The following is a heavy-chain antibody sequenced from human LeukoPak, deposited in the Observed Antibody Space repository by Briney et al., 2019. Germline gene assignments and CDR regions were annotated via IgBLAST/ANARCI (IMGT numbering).Heavy chain of an antibody. CDR3: ARAVVFYYDGSGYSTRFDY. Sequence: SETLSLTCTVSGGSTSSYYWSWIRQPPGKGLEWIGYIYYSGSTSYTPSLESRVTISLDTSKNQFSLKVRSVTAADTAMYYCARAVVFYYDGSGYSTRFDYWGQGTLVTVSS. CDR1: GGSTSSYY. CDR2: IYYSGST. V-gene: IGHV4-59*01. D-gene: IGHD3-22*01. J-gene: IGHJ4*02.